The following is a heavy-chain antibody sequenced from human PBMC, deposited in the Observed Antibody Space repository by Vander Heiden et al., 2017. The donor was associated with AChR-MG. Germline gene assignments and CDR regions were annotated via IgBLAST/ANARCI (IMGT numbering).Heavy chain of an antibody. D-gene: IGHD1-26*01. CDR2: ISHSGSD. Sequence: QVQLQQWGAGLLKPSETLSLTCAVYGGSFSDYYWSWIRQSPGKGLEWIGEISHSGSDNYNPALKSRVAISVDTSNNQFSLRVSSVTAADTAVYYCTRNTQVGATNGWGKGTLVTVSS. V-gene: IGHV4-34*01. J-gene: IGHJ4*02. CDR3: TRNTQVGATNG. CDR1: GGSFSDYY.